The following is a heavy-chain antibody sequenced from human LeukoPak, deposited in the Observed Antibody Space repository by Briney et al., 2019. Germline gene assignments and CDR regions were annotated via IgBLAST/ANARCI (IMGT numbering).Heavy chain of an antibody. J-gene: IGHJ4*02. CDR1: GITFGDYA. CDR3: ILGSGSLDY. Sequence: GSLRLSCTASGITFGDYAMSWVRQAPVKGLEWVGFIRSKAYGGTTEYAASVKGRFTISRDDSKSIAYLQMNSLKTEDTAVYYCILGSGSLDYWGQGTLVTVSS. CDR2: IRSKAYGGTT. V-gene: IGHV3-49*04. D-gene: IGHD3-10*01.